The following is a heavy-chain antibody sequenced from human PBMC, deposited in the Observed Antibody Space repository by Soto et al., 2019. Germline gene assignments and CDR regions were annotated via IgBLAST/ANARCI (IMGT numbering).Heavy chain of an antibody. Sequence: GASVKVSCKASGYTFTSCAMHWVRQAPGQRLEWMGWINAGNGNTKYSQKFQGRVTITRDTSASTAYMELSSLRSEDTAVYYCARDNRDTYYDFWSGSYCYYGMDVWGQGTTVTVSS. V-gene: IGHV1-3*01. D-gene: IGHD3-3*01. CDR1: GYTFTSCA. CDR3: ARDNRDTYYDFWSGSYCYYGMDV. J-gene: IGHJ6*02. CDR2: INAGNGNT.